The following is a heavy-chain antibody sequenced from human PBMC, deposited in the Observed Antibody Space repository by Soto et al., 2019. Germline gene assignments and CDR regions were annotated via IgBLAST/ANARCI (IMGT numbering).Heavy chain of an antibody. V-gene: IGHV5-51*01. Sequence: GESLKISCKGSGYSFTSYWIGWVRQMPGKGLEGMGIIYPGDSDTRYSPSFQGQVTISADKSISTAYLQWSSLKASDTAMYYCARLKEGAVAGYYYYYYMDVWGKGTTVTVSS. CDR1: GYSFTSYW. D-gene: IGHD6-19*01. CDR2: IYPGDSDT. J-gene: IGHJ6*03. CDR3: ARLKEGAVAGYYYYYYMDV.